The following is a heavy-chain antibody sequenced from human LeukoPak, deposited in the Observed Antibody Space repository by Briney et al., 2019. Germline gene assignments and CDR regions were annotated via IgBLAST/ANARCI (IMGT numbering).Heavy chain of an antibody. CDR1: GFMFSTYW. V-gene: IGHV3-7*03. CDR3: AKATVSSGSPTDFDY. CDR2: IKQDGSEK. Sequence: GGSLRLSCAASGFMFSTYWMSWVRQTPGKGLEWVANIKQDGSEKYNVDSVKGRFTISRDNAKNTLYLQMNSLRAEDTAVYYCAKATVSSGSPTDFDYWGQGTLVTVSS. J-gene: IGHJ4*02. D-gene: IGHD1-26*01.